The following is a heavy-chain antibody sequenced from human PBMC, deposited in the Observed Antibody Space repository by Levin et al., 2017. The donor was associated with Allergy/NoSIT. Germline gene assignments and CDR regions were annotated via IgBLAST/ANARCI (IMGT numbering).Heavy chain of an antibody. D-gene: IGHD3-10*01. Sequence: SGGSLRLSCAASGFTFSSYAMSWVRQAPGKGLEWVSAISGSGGSTYYADSVKGRFTISRDNSKNTLYLQMNSLRAEDTAVYYCAKDGAWGNVLLWFGEPRAFDIWGQGTMVTVSS. CDR1: GFTFSSYA. V-gene: IGHV3-23*01. CDR3: AKDGAWGNVLLWFGEPRAFDI. J-gene: IGHJ3*02. CDR2: ISGSGGST.